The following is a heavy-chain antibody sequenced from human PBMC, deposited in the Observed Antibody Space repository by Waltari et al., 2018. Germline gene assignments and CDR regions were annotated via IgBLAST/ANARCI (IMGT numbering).Heavy chain of an antibody. D-gene: IGHD1-26*01. CDR2: IYYSGST. CDR1: GGSISSSSYY. V-gene: IGHV4-39*07. Sequence: QLQLQESGPGLVKPSETLSLTCPVSGGSISSSSYYWGGIRQPPGKGLEWIGSIYYSGSTYYNPSLKSRVTISVDTSKNQFSLKLSSVTAADTAVYYCARGGLTYYYFDYWGQGTLVTVSS. J-gene: IGHJ4*02. CDR3: ARGGLTYYYFDY.